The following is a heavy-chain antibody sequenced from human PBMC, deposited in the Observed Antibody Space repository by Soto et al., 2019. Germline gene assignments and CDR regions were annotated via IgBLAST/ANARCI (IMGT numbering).Heavy chain of an antibody. D-gene: IGHD1-26*01. Sequence: ASVKVSCKASGGTFSSYAISWVRQAPGQGLEWMGWINAGNVNTKYSQKFQGRVTITRDTSASTAYMELSSLRSEDTAVYYRARDLGAWPDYWGQGTLVTVSS. CDR3: ARDLGAWPDY. J-gene: IGHJ4*02. V-gene: IGHV1-3*01. CDR2: INAGNVNT. CDR1: GGTFSSYA.